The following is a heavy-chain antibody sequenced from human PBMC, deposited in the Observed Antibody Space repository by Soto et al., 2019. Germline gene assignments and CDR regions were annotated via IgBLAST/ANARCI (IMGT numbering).Heavy chain of an antibody. CDR1: GGSISNGDYY. J-gene: IGHJ4*02. D-gene: IGHD3-3*01. CDR2: IYYSGST. Sequence: TLSLTCSVSGGSISNGDYYWSWIRQPPGKGLEWIGYIYYSGSTYYNPSLKSRVTMSVDTSKNQFSLRLSSVTAADTAVYYCARESNPAPSSWSSYYTGYFDSWGQGTLVTVSS. V-gene: IGHV4-30-4*01. CDR3: ARESNPAPSSWSSYYTGYFDS.